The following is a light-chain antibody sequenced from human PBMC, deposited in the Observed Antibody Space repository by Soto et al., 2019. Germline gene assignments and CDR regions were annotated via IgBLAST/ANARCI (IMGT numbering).Light chain of an antibody. J-gene: IGKJ2*01. Sequence: DIQVTQSPSSLSTSIGDKVTITCRASQSIGHFLNWYQQKPGKAPNLIIYATSTLRSGVPSRFTGSGSGTDFTLTITNLQPQDFADYFCQQDYDIPQTFGQGTSLEI. CDR2: ATS. CDR1: QSIGHF. V-gene: IGKV1-39*01. CDR3: QQDYDIPQT.